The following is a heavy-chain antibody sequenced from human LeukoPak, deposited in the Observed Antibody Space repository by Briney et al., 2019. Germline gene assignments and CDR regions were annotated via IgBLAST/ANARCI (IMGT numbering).Heavy chain of an antibody. CDR1: GITLPNYA. V-gene: IGHV3-30-3*01. Sequence: PGRSLRLSCTASGITLPNYAMHGVRKAPGKGLEWVAVISYESSNKYYPVSVKGRITISRDNSKNTLHLQMNSLRSEDAAVYYVARDDYGDYGLLDFWGQGTLVTGSP. CDR2: ISYESSNK. CDR3: ARDDYGDYGLLDF. D-gene: IGHD4-17*01. J-gene: IGHJ4*02.